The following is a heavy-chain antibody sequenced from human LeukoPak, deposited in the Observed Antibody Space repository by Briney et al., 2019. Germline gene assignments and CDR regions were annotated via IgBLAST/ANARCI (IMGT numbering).Heavy chain of an antibody. CDR2: IYHSGST. CDR1: GGSISSSNW. V-gene: IGHV4-4*02. J-gene: IGHJ5*02. D-gene: IGHD3-9*01. Sequence: SETVSLTCAVSGGSISSSNWWSWVRQPPGKGLEWIGEIYHSGSTNYNPSLKSRVTISVDKSKNQFSLKLSSVTAADTAVYYCARDFENGGNWFDPWGQGTLVTVSS. CDR3: ARDFENGGNWFDP.